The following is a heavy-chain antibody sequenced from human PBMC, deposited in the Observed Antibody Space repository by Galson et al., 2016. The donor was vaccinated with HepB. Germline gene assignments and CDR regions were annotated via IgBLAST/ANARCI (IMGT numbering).Heavy chain of an antibody. CDR1: GFSFGAYA. CDR2: ITGGGIST. CDR3: AKDLRT. Sequence: SLRLSCAASGFSFGAYAMSWVRQAPGKGLEWVSAITGGGISTYYLDSVKGRFVIARDNSKTMLFLQMNNLRAEDTAIYYCAKDLRTWGQGTLVTVSS. J-gene: IGHJ4*02. V-gene: IGHV3-23*01. D-gene: IGHD1-1*01.